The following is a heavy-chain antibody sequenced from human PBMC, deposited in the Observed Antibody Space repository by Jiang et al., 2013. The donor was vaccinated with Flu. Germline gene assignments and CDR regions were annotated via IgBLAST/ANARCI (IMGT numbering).Heavy chain of an antibody. Sequence: GSGLVKPSETLSLTCTVSGGSISNYYWTWIRQPPGKGLEWIGYMYSSGSTDYNPSLMDRVTISLDTSKHQFSLNLNSVTAADTAVYYCARRGRHSWYFYMDVWGKGTTVTVSS. CDR3: ARRGRHSWYFYMDV. D-gene: IGHD3-10*01. CDR2: MYSSGST. V-gene: IGHV4-4*09. CDR1: GGSISNYY. J-gene: IGHJ6*03.